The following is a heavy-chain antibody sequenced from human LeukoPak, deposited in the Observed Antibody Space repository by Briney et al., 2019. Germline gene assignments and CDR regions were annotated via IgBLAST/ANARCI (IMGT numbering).Heavy chain of an antibody. CDR2: IRYDGSNK. CDR1: GFTFSSYG. CDR3: AKDIRTDYEMDV. Sequence: LPGGSLRLSCAASGFTFSSYGMHWVRQAPGKGLEWVAFIRYDGSNKYYADSVKGRFTISRDNSKNTLYLQMNSLRAEDTAVYYCAKDIRTDYEMDVWGKGTTVTISS. V-gene: IGHV3-30*02. J-gene: IGHJ6*04. D-gene: IGHD3/OR15-3a*01.